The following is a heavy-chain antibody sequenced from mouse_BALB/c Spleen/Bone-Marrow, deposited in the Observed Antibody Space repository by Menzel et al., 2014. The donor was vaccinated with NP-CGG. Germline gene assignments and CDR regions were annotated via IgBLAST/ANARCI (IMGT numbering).Heavy chain of an antibody. V-gene: IGHV1-69*02. CDR3: ARRGYGYGFAY. J-gene: IGHJ3*01. CDR2: IDPSDSET. D-gene: IGHD1-2*01. Sequence: GAELVKPGAPVKLSCKASGYTFTSYWMNWVKQRPGRGLEWIGRIDPSDSETHYNQKFKDKATLTVDKSSSTAYIQLSSLTSEDSAVYYCARRGYGYGFAYWGQGTLVTVSA. CDR1: GYTFTSYW.